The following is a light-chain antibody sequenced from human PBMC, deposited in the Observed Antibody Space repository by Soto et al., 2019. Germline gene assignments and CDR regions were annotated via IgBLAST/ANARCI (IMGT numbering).Light chain of an antibody. V-gene: IGKV3-15*01. J-gene: IGKJ1*01. CDR2: GAG. CDR3: QHYFKWPWT. CDR1: QSIGTD. Sequence: EIVVTQSPATLSVSPGERATLSCRASQSIGTDLAWYQQKPGQAPRLLTFGAGTRTTGVPVRFSGSGSGTEFTLTISGLQSEDSAVYFCQHYFKWPWTFGQGTKVDIK.